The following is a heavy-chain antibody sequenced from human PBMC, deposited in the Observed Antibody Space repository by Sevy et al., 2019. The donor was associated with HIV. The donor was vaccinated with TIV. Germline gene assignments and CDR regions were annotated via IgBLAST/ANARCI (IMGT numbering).Heavy chain of an antibody. V-gene: IGHV1-24*01. D-gene: IGHD3-22*01. CDR2: FDPEDGEK. CDR1: GYTLTELS. Sequence: ASVKVSCKVSGYTLTELSVHWVRQAPGKGLEWMATFDPEDGEKIYAQKFQGRVTMTEDKSTDTAYMELSSLRSEDTAVYYCATTKDCYDSSGYPFDYWGQGTLVTVSS. CDR3: ATTKDCYDSSGYPFDY. J-gene: IGHJ4*02.